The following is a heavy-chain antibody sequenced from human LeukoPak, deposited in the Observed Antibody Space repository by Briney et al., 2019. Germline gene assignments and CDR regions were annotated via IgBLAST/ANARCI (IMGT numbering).Heavy chain of an antibody. CDR1: GFTFSSYA. V-gene: IGHV3-64*01. CDR2: ISSNGGST. Sequence: GGSLRLSCAASGFTFSSYAMHWVRQAPGKGLEYVSAISSNGGSTYYANSVKGRFTISRDNSKNTLYLQMGSLRAEDMAVYYCARDRPNYYDSSGYYDYWGQGTLVTVSS. D-gene: IGHD3-22*01. CDR3: ARDRPNYYDSSGYYDY. J-gene: IGHJ4*02.